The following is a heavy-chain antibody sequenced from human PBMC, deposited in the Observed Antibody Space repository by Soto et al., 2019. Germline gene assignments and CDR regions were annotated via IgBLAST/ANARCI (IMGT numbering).Heavy chain of an antibody. Sequence: EVQLVESGGGLVMPGGSLRLSCLASGFSFRTYSMNWVRQAPGKGLEWVSSIRGSGDYTYYADSLKGRFTISRDNAKNPLSLQMISLRAEDTAVYYCARSTSLGGMDVWGQGTTVTVSS. J-gene: IGHJ6*02. CDR1: GFSFRTYS. D-gene: IGHD1-1*01. CDR3: ARSTSLGGMDV. V-gene: IGHV3-21*01. CDR2: IRGSGDYT.